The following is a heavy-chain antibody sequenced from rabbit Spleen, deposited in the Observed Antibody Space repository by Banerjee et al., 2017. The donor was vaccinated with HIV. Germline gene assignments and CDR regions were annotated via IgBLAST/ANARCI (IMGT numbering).Heavy chain of an antibody. CDR2: IAVGSGGFT. Sequence: QQQLEESGGGLVKPGGTLTLTCKASGIDFSSYYYMCWVRQPPGKGLEWIACIAVGSGGFTYYASWAKGRFTMSRTSSTTVTLQMTSLTAADTATYFCARDLVAVIGWNFNLWGQGTLVTVS. V-gene: IGHV1S45*01. CDR3: ARDLVAVIGWNFNL. D-gene: IGHD1-1*01. CDR1: GIDFSSYYY. J-gene: IGHJ4*01.